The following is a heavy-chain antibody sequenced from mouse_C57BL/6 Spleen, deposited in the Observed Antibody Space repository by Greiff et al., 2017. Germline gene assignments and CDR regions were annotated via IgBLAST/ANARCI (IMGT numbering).Heavy chain of an antibody. CDR2: IYPRDGST. Sequence: VQLQESDAELVKPGASVKISCKVSGYTFTDHTIHWMKQRPEQGLEGIGYIYPRDGSTKYNEKFKGKATLTADKSSSTAYMKLNSLTSEDSAVYFCARSRYYGSRGPDYWGQGTTLTVSS. V-gene: IGHV1-78*01. CDR3: ARSRYYGSRGPDY. CDR1: GYTFTDHT. J-gene: IGHJ2*01. D-gene: IGHD1-1*01.